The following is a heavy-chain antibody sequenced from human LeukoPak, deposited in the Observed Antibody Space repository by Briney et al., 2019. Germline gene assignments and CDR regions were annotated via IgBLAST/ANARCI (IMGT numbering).Heavy chain of an antibody. D-gene: IGHD3-3*01. CDR1: GGTFSSYA. J-gene: IGHJ3*02. Sequence: GASVKVSCKASGGTFSSYAISWVRQAPGQGLEWTGRIIPILGIANYAQKFQGRVTITADKSTSTAYMELSSLRSEDTAVYYCASGVTYYDFWSGYYKHPAQNAFDIWGQGTMVTVSS. CDR2: IIPILGIA. CDR3: ASGVTYYDFWSGYYKHPAQNAFDI. V-gene: IGHV1-69*04.